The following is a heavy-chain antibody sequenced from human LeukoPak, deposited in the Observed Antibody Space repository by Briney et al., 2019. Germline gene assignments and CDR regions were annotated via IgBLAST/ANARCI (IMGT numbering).Heavy chain of an antibody. Sequence: GGSLRLSCAASGFSFSSYWMHWVRQAPGKGLVWVSRISSDGSIINYADSVKGRFTISRDNAKNTLYLQMNSLRAEDTAVYYCAKGPYYYDGSADKTGYYWGQGTLVTVSS. CDR2: ISSDGSII. CDR1: GFSFSSYW. D-gene: IGHD3-22*01. V-gene: IGHV3-74*01. J-gene: IGHJ4*02. CDR3: AKGPYYYDGSADKTGYY.